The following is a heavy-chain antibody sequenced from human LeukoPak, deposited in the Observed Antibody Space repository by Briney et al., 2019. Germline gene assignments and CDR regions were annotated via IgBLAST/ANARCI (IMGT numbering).Heavy chain of an antibody. D-gene: IGHD5-18*01. V-gene: IGHV1-69*05. CDR2: IMRMIGRT. J-gene: IGHJ4*02. CDR1: GDTFTSHG. Sequence: SVKVSCKASGDTFTSHGISWVRQAPGQGLEWTGGIMRMIGRTYYAQKFQGRLTITTDESTSTANMELSSLRSEDTAMSLCARGIAYSYGYDYFDYWGQGTLVTVSS. CDR3: ARGIAYSYGYDYFDY.